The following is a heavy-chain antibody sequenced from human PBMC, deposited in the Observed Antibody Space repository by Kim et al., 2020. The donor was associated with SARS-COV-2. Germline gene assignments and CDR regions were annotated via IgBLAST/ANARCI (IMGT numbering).Heavy chain of an antibody. J-gene: IGHJ6*02. CDR3: ARGMFRNGLDV. Sequence: GGSLRLSCAASGFTFRSYWINWVRQAPGKGLVCVSRMSGDASTTNYADSVKGRFTMSRDNAENTVYLQMNSLRGDDTAVYYCARGMFRNGLDVWGQGTTVTVSS. V-gene: IGHV3-74*01. CDR1: GFTFRSYW. CDR2: MSGDASTT. D-gene: IGHD1-1*01.